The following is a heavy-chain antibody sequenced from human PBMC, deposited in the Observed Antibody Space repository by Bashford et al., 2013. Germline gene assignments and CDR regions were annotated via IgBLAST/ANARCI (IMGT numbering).Heavy chain of an antibody. CDR3: ARHLTYYDFWSGSGMDV. D-gene: IGHD3-3*01. CDR2: VYPADSHT. CDR1: GYIFTPYW. Sequence: GESLKISCQASGYIFTPYWIGWVRQMPGKGLEWMGVVYPADSHTIYSPSFQGQVNISADKSITTAYLQWSSLKASDTATYYCARHLTYYDFWSGSGMDVWGQGTTVTVSS. J-gene: IGHJ6*02. V-gene: IGHV5-51*01.